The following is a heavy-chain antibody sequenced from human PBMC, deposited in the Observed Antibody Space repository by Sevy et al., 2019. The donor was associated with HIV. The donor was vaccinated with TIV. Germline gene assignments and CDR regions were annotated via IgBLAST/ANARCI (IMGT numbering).Heavy chain of an antibody. CDR1: GVSVSSDTYY. D-gene: IGHD3-22*01. CDR2: VYHTGST. CDR3: AREPYFFDKSGYNWDY. Sequence: SETLSLTCAVSGVSVSSDTYYWSWIRQPPGKGLEWLGYVYHTGSTNYSPSFKSRVTISVDTSKNQFSLRLFSVAAADTAVYYCAREPYFFDKSGYNWDYWGQGALVTVSS. J-gene: IGHJ4*02. V-gene: IGHV4-61*01.